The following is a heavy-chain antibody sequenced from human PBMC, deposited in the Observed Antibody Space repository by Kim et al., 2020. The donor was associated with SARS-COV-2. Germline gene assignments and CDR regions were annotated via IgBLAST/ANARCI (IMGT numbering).Heavy chain of an antibody. CDR3: ARDLRGCGGDCYSFDI. CDR1: GFTFSSYN. J-gene: IGHJ3*02. Sequence: GGSLRLSCAASGFTFSSYNMNWVRQAPGKGLEWVSSISSSSTYIYYADSVKGRFTISRDNAKNSLYLQMNSLRAEDMAVYYCARDLRGCGGDCYSFDIWGQGTMVTVSS. V-gene: IGHV3-21*01. CDR2: ISSSSTYI. D-gene: IGHD2-21*02.